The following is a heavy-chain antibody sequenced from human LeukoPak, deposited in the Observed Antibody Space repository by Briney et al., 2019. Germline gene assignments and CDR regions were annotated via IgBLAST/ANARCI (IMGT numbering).Heavy chain of an antibody. D-gene: IGHD6-19*01. CDR3: ARDGGSGWSSAFLDH. CDR2: IYSDGKT. Sequence: PSGGSLRLSCAASGFIVSINYVSWVRQAPGKGLEWVSVIYSDGKTDYADSVKGRFTISRDDSKNTLYLQMSGLRAEDTAVYYCARDGGSGWSSAFLDHWGQGTLVSVSS. CDR1: GFIVSINY. J-gene: IGHJ4*02. V-gene: IGHV3-53*01.